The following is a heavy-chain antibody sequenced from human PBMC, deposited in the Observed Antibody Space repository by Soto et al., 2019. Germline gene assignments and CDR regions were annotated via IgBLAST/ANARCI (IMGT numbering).Heavy chain of an antibody. CDR1: GFTFSSYS. CDR3: ARDRLCSGGSCYDAFDI. D-gene: IGHD2-15*01. V-gene: IGHV3-21*01. CDR2: ISSSSSYI. J-gene: IGHJ3*02. Sequence: EVQLVESGGGLVKPGGSLRLSCAASGFTFSSYSMNWVRQAPGKGLEWVSSISSSSSYIYYEDSVKGRFTISRDNAKNSLYLQMNSLRAEDTAVYYCARDRLCSGGSCYDAFDIWGQGTMVTVSS.